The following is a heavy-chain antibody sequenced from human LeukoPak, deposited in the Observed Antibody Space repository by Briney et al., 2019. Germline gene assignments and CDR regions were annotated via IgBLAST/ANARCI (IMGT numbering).Heavy chain of an antibody. CDR1: GGTFSSYA. CDR2: INPNSGGT. Sequence: ASVKVSCKASGGTFSSYAMNWVRQAPGQGLEWMGWINPNSGGTNYAQKFQGRVTMTRDTSISTAYMELSRLRSDDTAVYYCARGHSSSWYPPENYFDYWGQGTLVTVSS. J-gene: IGHJ4*02. D-gene: IGHD6-13*01. CDR3: ARGHSSSWYPPENYFDY. V-gene: IGHV1-2*02.